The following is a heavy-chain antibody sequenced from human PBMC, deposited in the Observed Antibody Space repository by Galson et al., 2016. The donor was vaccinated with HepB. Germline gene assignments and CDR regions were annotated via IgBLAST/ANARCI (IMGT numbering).Heavy chain of an antibody. D-gene: IGHD3-22*01. V-gene: IGHV3-23*01. J-gene: IGHJ4*02. Sequence: SLRLSCAASRFAFSNYVMSWVRQAPGKGLEWVSTISASGDEIYYADPVKGRFTISRDNSKNTLNVQMNSLRADDTAVYYCAAGYYYGDLGRDWGQGTLVIVSS. CDR3: AAGYYYGDLGRD. CDR1: RFAFSNYV. CDR2: ISASGDEI.